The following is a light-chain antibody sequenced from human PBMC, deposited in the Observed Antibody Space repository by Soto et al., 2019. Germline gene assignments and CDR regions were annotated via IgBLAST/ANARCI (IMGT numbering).Light chain of an antibody. J-gene: IGKJ1*01. CDR3: QQYHTTPWT. CDR1: QSVLYSSNNKNY. CDR2: WAS. Sequence: DIVMTQSPDSLAVSLGERATINCKSSQSVLYSSNNKNYLAWYQQKPGQPPKLLIYWASTRESGVPDRFSGSWSGTDFTLTISSLQAEDVAVYYCQQYHTTPWTFGQGTKVEIK. V-gene: IGKV4-1*01.